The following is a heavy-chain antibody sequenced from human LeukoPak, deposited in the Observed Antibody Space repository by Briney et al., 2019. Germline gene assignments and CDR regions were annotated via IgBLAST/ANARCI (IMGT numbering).Heavy chain of an antibody. Sequence: PSETLSLTCTVSGGSISSHYWSWIRQPAGKGLEWIGRIYTSGSTNYNPSLKSRVTMSVDTSKNQFSLKLSSVTAADTAVYYCARVDTAMVSQAFDIWGQGTMVTVSS. D-gene: IGHD5-18*01. J-gene: IGHJ3*02. CDR3: ARVDTAMVSQAFDI. CDR1: GGSISSHY. CDR2: IYTSGST. V-gene: IGHV4-4*07.